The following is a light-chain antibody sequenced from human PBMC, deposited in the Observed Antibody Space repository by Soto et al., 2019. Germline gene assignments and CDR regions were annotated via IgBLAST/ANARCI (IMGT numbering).Light chain of an antibody. CDR3: SSFTSNTTRYV. Sequence: QCSLTQPASVSGSPGQSITISCTGTSSDVGGYNYVSWYQQHPGKAPKLMIYEVTNRPSGVSNRFSGSKSGNTASLTISGLQAEDEADYYCSSFTSNTTRYVFGPGTKVTVL. V-gene: IGLV2-14*01. CDR1: SSDVGGYNY. CDR2: EVT. J-gene: IGLJ1*01.